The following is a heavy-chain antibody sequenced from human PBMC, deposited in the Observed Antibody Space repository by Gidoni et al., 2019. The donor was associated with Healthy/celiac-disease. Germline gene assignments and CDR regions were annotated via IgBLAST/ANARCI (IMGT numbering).Heavy chain of an antibody. D-gene: IGHD3-22*01. V-gene: IGHV3-15*07. J-gene: IGHJ4*02. CDR2: IKSKTDGGTT. CDR1: GFTFSNAW. Sequence: EVQLVESGGGLVKPGGSLRLSCAASGFTFSNAWMNWVRQAPGKGLEWVGRIKSKTDGGTTDYAAPVKGRFTISRDDSKNTLYLQMNSLKTEDTAVYYCTTPMTYYYDSSGYSDFDYWGQGTLVTVSS. CDR3: TTPMTYYYDSSGYSDFDY.